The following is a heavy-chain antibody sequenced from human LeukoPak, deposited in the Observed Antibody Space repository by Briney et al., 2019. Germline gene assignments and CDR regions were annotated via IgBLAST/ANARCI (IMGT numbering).Heavy chain of an antibody. V-gene: IGHV3-30*18. CDR1: GFTFSSYG. D-gene: IGHD2-21*02. CDR2: ISYDGSNK. CDR3: AKDRQIVVVTATRRGYYYGMDV. J-gene: IGHJ6*02. Sequence: GGSLRLSCAASGFTFSSYGMHWVRQAPGKGLEWVAVISYDGSNKYYADSVKGRFTISRDNSKNTLYLQMNSLRAEDTAVYYCAKDRQIVVVTATRRGYYYGMDVWGQGTTVTVSS.